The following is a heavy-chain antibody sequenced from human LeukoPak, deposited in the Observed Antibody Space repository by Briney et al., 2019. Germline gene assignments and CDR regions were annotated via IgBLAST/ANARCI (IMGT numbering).Heavy chain of an antibody. V-gene: IGHV3-30*18. CDR1: GFTFSSYG. J-gene: IGHJ4*02. D-gene: IGHD3-10*01. CDR3: AKTYYYGSGAYYFDY. Sequence: PGGSLRLSCAASGFTFSSYGMHWVRQAPGKGLEWVAVISYDGSNKYYADSVKGRFTISRDNSKNTLYLQMNSLRAEDTAEYYCAKTYYYGSGAYYFDYWGQGTLVTVSS. CDR2: ISYDGSNK.